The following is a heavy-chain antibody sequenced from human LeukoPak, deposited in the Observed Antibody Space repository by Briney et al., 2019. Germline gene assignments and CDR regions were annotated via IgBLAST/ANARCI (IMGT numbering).Heavy chain of an antibody. CDR2: IWYDGSNE. D-gene: IGHD1-26*01. CDR1: GLTFRNYG. CDR3: ATSSGTPPRYMNV. J-gene: IGHJ6*03. Sequence: GGSLRLSCAASGLTFRNYGMHWVRQAPGKGLEWVAVIWYDGSNEGYADSVKGRFTISRDSSKNMLYLQMNSLRDEDTAVYYCATSSGTPPRYMNVWGKGTTVSVSS. V-gene: IGHV3-33*01.